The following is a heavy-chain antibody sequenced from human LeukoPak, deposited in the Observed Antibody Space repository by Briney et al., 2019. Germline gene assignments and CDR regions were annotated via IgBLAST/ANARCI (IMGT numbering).Heavy chain of an antibody. V-gene: IGHV3-30*02. Sequence: GGSLRLSCAASGFTFSSYGMHWVRQAPGKGLEWVAFIRYDGSNKYYADSVKGRFTISRDNSKNTLYLQMNSLRAEDTAVYYCAKSSSNYGDYDYMDVWGKGTTVTISS. CDR1: GFTFSSYG. J-gene: IGHJ6*03. CDR2: IRYDGSNK. CDR3: AKSSSNYGDYDYMDV. D-gene: IGHD4-17*01.